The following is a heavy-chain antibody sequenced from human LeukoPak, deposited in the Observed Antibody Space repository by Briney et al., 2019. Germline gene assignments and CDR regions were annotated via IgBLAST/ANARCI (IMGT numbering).Heavy chain of an antibody. CDR3: ARDHPVADWAPDI. V-gene: IGHV4-59*13. D-gene: IGHD3-9*01. J-gene: IGHJ3*02. Sequence: PSETLSLTCSVSGGSISSYSWTWIRQPPGKGLEWIGFIDYSGSSNYNPSLKGRVTISADPSTNHFSLNLTSVTAADTAVYFCARDHPVADWAPDIWGRGTMVTGSS. CDR2: IDYSGSS. CDR1: GGSISSYS.